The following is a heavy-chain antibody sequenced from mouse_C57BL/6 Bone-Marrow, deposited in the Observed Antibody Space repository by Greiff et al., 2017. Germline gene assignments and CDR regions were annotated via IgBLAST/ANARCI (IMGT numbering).Heavy chain of an antibody. CDR1: GYTFTSYW. CDR3: ASAAGSHYCSRSSYYY. Sequence: QVQLQQPGAELVMPGASVKLSCKASGYTFTSYWMHWVKQRPGQGLEWIGEIDPSDSYTNYNQKFKGKSTLTVDKASSTAYMQLSSLTSEDSAVYYWASAAGSHYCSRSSYYYWDRGKSPTVS. V-gene: IGHV1-69*01. D-gene: IGHD1-1*01. CDR2: IDPSDSYT. J-gene: IGHJ2*03.